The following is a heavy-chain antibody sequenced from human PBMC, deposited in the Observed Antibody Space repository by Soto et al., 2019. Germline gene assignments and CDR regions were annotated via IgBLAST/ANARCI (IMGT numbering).Heavy chain of an antibody. V-gene: IGHV3-33*01. Sequence: QVRLVESGGGVVQPGRSLRLSCAASGFTFSSYGMHWVRQAPGKGLEWVAVIWYDGSNKYYADSVKGRFTISRDNSKNTLYLQMNSLRAEDTAVYYCARDYCGGDCYWFDIWGQGTMVTVSS. J-gene: IGHJ3*02. CDR1: GFTFSSYG. CDR3: ARDYCGGDCYWFDI. D-gene: IGHD2-21*01. CDR2: IWYDGSNK.